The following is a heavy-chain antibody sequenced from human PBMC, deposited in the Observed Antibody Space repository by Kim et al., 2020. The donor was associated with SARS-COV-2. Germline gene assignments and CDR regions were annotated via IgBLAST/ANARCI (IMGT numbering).Heavy chain of an antibody. J-gene: IGHJ6*02. V-gene: IGHV3-23*01. CDR2: ISGSGGST. CDR3: AKPQGNRHLYSGYDPQLSNWDDSHNGMYL. CDR1: GFTFSSYA. Sequence: GGSLRLSCAASGFTFSSYAMSWVRQAPGKGLEWVSAISGSGGSTYYADSEKGRFTISRDNSKNTLYLQMNSLRAEDTALYYCAKPQGNRHLYSGYDPQLSNWDDSHNGMYLCGQGSTVTVSS. D-gene: IGHD5-12*01.